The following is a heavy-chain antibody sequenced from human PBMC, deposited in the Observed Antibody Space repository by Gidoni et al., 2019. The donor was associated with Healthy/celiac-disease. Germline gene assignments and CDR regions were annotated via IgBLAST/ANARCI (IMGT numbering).Heavy chain of an antibody. CDR3: ARGKRGSGSGYYYGMDV. Sequence: EVQLVEFGGGLIQPGGSLRLSCAASGFTVSTNYMSWVRQAPGKGLEWVSVIYSGGRTYYADSVKGRFTISRDNSKNTLYLQMNSLRAEDTAVYYCARGKRGSGSGYYYGMDVWGQGTTVTVSS. J-gene: IGHJ6*02. CDR2: IYSGGRT. CDR1: GFTVSTNY. D-gene: IGHD3-10*01. V-gene: IGHV3-53*01.